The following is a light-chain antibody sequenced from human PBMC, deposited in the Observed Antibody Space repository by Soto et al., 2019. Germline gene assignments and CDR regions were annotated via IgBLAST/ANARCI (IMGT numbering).Light chain of an antibody. V-gene: IGKV1-5*03. J-gene: IGKJ1*01. CDR2: KGS. Sequence: DIQMTQAPSTLPASVADRVTITCRASQSIRSWLAWYQQQPGKAPTLLIYKGSSLERGVPSGFSGSGSGTAFTLPISSLQPDDFATDYCQQYNNWPPWTFGQGTKVDIK. CDR1: QSIRSW. CDR3: QQYNNWPPWT.